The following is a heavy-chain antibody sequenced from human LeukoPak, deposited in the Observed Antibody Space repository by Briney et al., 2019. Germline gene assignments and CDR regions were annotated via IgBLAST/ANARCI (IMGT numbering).Heavy chain of an antibody. Sequence: GGSLTLSCAASGFTFSSYAMHWVRQAPGKGLEWVANIKQDGSEKYYVDSVKGRFIIFRENAKNSLYLQMHSLRPEDAAVYYCVRHHPAGMAPCLDYWGQGNLVTVSS. CDR2: IKQDGSEK. V-gene: IGHV3-7*01. CDR3: VRHHPAGMAPCLDY. J-gene: IGHJ4*02. D-gene: IGHD6-13*01. CDR1: GFTFSSYA.